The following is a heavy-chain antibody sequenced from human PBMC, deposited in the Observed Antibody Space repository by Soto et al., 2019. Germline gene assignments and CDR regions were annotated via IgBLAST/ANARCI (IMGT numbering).Heavy chain of an antibody. CDR1: GGSISSGGYY. CDR2: IYYSGST. CDR3: ARSHPHYYYYGMDV. Sequence: TLSLTCTVSGGSISSGGYYWSWIRQHPGKVLEGIGYIYYSGSTYYNPSLKSRVTIAVDTSKNQFSLRLSSVTAADTAVYYCARSHPHYYYYGMDVWGQGATVTVSS. V-gene: IGHV4-31*03. J-gene: IGHJ6*02.